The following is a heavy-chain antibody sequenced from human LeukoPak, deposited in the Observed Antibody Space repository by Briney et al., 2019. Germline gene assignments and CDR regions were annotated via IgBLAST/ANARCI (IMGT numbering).Heavy chain of an antibody. CDR1: GFTFSSYA. V-gene: IGHV3-64*01. D-gene: IGHD3-3*01. CDR3: ARDHDYDFWSGYLTPGAFDI. CDR2: LSSNGGST. Sequence: PGGTLRLFCAASGFTFSSYAMHWVRQAPGKGLEYVSALSSNGGSTYYANSVKGRFTISRDNSKNTLYLQMGSLRAEDMAVYYCARDHDYDFWSGYLTPGAFDIWGQGTMVTVSS. J-gene: IGHJ3*02.